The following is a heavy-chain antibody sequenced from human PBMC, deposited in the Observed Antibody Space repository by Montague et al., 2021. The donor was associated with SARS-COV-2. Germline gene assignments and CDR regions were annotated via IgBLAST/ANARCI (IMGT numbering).Heavy chain of an antibody. V-gene: IGHV4-59*13. CDR2: IYYSGST. CDR1: GGSISSYY. Sequence: SETLSLTCTVSGGSISSYYWCWIRQPPGKGLEWIGYIYYSGSTXXXPSXXXPVTISVDTSKNQFSLKLSSVTAATTAVYYCARGDVEMATIKSGGPFYHFDYWGQGTLVTVSS. D-gene: IGHD5-24*01. CDR3: ARGDVEMATIKSGGPFYHFDY. J-gene: IGHJ4*02.